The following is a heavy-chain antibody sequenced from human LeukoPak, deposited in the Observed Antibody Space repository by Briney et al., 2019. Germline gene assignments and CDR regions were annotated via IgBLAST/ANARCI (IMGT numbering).Heavy chain of an antibody. CDR2: INHSGST. CDR1: GGSFSGYY. Sequence: SETLSLTCAVYGGSFSGYYWSWIRQPPGKGLEWIGEINHSGSTTYNPSLKSRVTISVDTSKNQFSLKLSSVTAADTAVYYCASDSSGWYGGVDYWGQGTLVTVSS. J-gene: IGHJ4*02. D-gene: IGHD6-19*01. V-gene: IGHV4-34*01. CDR3: ASDSSGWYGGVDY.